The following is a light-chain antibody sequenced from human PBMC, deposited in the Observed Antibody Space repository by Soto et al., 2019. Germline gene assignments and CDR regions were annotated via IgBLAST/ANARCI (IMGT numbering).Light chain of an antibody. CDR3: SSYTRSSNVV. Sequence: QSALTQPASVSGSPGQSITISCTGTSSDVGGYDYVSWYQQHPGKAPQLMIYDVTSRPLGVSNRFSGSKSGDTASLTISGLQAEDEADYYCSSYTRSSNVVFGGGTQLTVL. CDR2: DVT. J-gene: IGLJ2*01. V-gene: IGLV2-14*03. CDR1: SSDVGGYDY.